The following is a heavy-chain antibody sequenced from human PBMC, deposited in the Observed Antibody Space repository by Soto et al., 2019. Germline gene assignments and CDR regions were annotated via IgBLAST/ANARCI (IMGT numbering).Heavy chain of an antibody. CDR1: GFTFSSYA. J-gene: IGHJ4*02. CDR3: AKGLGYCGGGSCYSIGFVWDY. V-gene: IGHV3-23*01. Sequence: GGSLRLSCAASGFTFSSYAMSWVRQAPGKGLEWVSAISGSGGSTYYADSVKGRFTISRDNSKNTLYLQMNSLRAEDTAVYYCAKGLGYCGGGSCYSIGFVWDYWGQGTLVTVSS. CDR2: ISGSGGST. D-gene: IGHD2-15*01.